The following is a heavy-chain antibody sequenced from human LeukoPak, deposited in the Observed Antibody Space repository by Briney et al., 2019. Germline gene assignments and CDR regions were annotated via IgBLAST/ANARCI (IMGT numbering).Heavy chain of an antibody. D-gene: IGHD6-13*01. J-gene: IGHJ4*02. Sequence: ASVKVSCKASGYTCSDYYLHWGRQAPGQGLEWMGWINPNSGGTNFAQKFRGRVTMTRDTSITTACMELTRLKSDDTAVYYCARGGLRTAASSLGYWGQRPVLPVSS. V-gene: IGHV1-2*02. CDR1: GYTCSDYY. CDR3: ARGGLRTAASSLGY. CDR2: INPNSGGT.